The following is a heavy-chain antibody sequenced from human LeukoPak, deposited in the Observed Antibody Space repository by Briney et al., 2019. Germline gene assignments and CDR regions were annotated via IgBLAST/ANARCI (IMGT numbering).Heavy chain of an antibody. D-gene: IGHD2-2*01. CDR1: GFTVSSNY. CDR3: ARGEFDCSSTSCFYYFDY. CDR2: IYSGGST. Sequence: GGSLRLSCAASGFTVSSNYMSWVRQALGKGLEWVSVIYSGGSTYYADSVKGRFTISRDNSKNTLYLQMNSLRAEDTAVYYCARGEFDCSSTSCFYYFDYWGQGTLVSVSS. J-gene: IGHJ4*02. V-gene: IGHV3-53*01.